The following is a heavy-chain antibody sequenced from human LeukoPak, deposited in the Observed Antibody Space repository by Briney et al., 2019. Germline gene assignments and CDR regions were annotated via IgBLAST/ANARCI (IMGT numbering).Heavy chain of an antibody. CDR1: GGAISGDY. V-gene: IGHV4-59*01. J-gene: IGHJ4*02. D-gene: IGHD1-26*01. Sequence: SETLSLTCTGSGGAISGDYWGWIRQPLGKGLEWIGYIYYSGSTNYNPSLKSRVTISVDTSKNQFSLKLSSVTAADTAVYYCARVEVGAYYYFDYWGQGTLVTVSS. CDR3: ARVEVGAYYYFDY. CDR2: IYYSGST.